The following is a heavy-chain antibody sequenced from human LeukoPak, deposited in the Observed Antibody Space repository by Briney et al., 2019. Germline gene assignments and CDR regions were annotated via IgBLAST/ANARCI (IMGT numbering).Heavy chain of an antibody. CDR1: GGTFSSYA. Sequence: SVKVSCKASGGTFSSYAISWVRQAPGQGLEWMGGIIPIFGTANYAQKFQGRVTITADETTSTAYMELSSLRSEGTAVYYCARDYYDFWSGSGRNGNDYYYYYYMDVWGKGTTVTVSS. CDR2: IIPIFGTA. J-gene: IGHJ6*03. V-gene: IGHV1-69*01. CDR3: ARDYYDFWSGSGRNGNDYYYYYYMDV. D-gene: IGHD3-3*01.